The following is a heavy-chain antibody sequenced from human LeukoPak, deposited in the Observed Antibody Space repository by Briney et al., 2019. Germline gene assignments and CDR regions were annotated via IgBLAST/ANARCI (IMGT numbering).Heavy chain of an antibody. D-gene: IGHD3-22*01. Sequence: GGSLRLSCAASGFTFSAYAMAWVRQAPGKGLEWVSTISGSGGTTYSADSVKGRFTISRDNSKNILYLQVNSLRVGDTVVYYCAKDYYYDSSGYYYGDAFDIWGQGTMVTVSS. CDR3: AKDYYYDSSGYYYGDAFDI. J-gene: IGHJ3*02. CDR2: ISGSGGTT. CDR1: GFTFSAYA. V-gene: IGHV3-23*01.